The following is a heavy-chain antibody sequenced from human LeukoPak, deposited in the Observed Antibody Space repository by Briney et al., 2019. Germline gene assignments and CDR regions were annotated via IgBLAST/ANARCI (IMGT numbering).Heavy chain of an antibody. CDR2: INHSGST. V-gene: IGHV4-34*01. CDR1: GGSFSGDY. Sequence: SETLSLTCAVYGGSFSGDYWSWLPHPPGKGMEWLGEINHSGSTNYKPSIKSRATISVDTYKNKFSLKLCSVAAALTAVYKYASGYLDSSRFYYFNWSDRCGQGAMVTVSS. CDR3: ASGYLDSSRFYYFNWSDR. J-gene: IGHJ5*02. D-gene: IGHD3-22*01.